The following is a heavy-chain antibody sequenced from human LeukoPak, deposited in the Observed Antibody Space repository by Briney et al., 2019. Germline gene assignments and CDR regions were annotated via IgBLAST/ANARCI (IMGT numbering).Heavy chain of an antibody. V-gene: IGHV3-7*01. CDR3: ATGWSHNDY. CDR2: IKEDGSEK. Sequence: GGSLRLSCAASGFTFSRYWMTWVRQAPGKGLEWVANIKEDGSEKYSVDSVKGRFTISRDNTKNSLFLEMNSLRAEDTAVYYCATGWSHNDYWGQGTLVTVSS. J-gene: IGHJ4*02. CDR1: GFTFSRYW. D-gene: IGHD3-3*01.